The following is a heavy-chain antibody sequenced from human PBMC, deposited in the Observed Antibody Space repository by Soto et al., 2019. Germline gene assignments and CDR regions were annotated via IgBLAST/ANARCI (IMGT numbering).Heavy chain of an antibody. D-gene: IGHD6-13*01. CDR3: AKSAPAAAGTGPFDY. CDR1: GFTFSSYG. V-gene: IGHV3-30*18. CDR2: ILYDGKKN. J-gene: IGHJ4*02. Sequence: GGSLRLSCAASGFTFSSYGMHWVRQAPGKGLEWVALILYDGKKNYYADSVKGRFTISRDNFMNTLYLQVNRLGAEDTAVYYCAKSAPAAAGTGPFDYWGQGTPVTVSS.